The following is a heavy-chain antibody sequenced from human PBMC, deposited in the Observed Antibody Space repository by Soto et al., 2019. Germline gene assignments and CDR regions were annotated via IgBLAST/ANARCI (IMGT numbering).Heavy chain of an antibody. CDR3: ARIAGYCRGGSCYNAY. D-gene: IGHD2-15*01. Sequence: GASVKVSCKASGYTFTSYGISWVRQAPGQGLEWMGWISAYNGNTNYAQKLQGRVTMTTDTSTSTAYRELRSLRSDDTAVYYCARIAGYCRGGSCYNAYWGQGTLVPVSS. J-gene: IGHJ4*02. CDR2: ISAYNGNT. V-gene: IGHV1-18*01. CDR1: GYTFTSYG.